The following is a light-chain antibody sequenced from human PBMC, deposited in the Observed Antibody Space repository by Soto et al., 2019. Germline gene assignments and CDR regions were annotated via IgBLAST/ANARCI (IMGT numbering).Light chain of an antibody. CDR2: EAS. CDR1: RSVDKW. V-gene: IGKV1-5*02. Sequence: DIQMTQSPSTLSASLGDRVTIICRASRSVDKWLAWYQQKSGKAPNLLIYEASHLQSGVPSRFGGSGSGTEFTLTINNLQPEDVATYYCQQYYSFWTFGQGTTVEV. J-gene: IGKJ1*01. CDR3: QQYYSFWT.